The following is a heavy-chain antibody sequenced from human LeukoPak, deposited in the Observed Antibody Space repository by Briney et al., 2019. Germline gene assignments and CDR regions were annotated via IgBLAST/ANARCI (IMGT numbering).Heavy chain of an antibody. CDR3: ARDNGPRSSSQYYYYYYGMDV. CDR1: GFTFSSYG. CDR2: IWYDGSNK. D-gene: IGHD6-6*01. J-gene: IGHJ6*02. V-gene: IGHV3-33*01. Sequence: GGSLRLSCAASGFTFSSYGMHWVRQAPGKGLEWVAVIWYDGSNKYYADSVKGRFTISRDNSKNTLYLQMNSLRAEDTAVYYCARDNGPRSSSQYYYYYYGMDVWGQGTTVTVSS.